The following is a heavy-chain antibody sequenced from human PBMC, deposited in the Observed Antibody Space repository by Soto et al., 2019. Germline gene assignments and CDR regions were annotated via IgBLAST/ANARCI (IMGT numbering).Heavy chain of an antibody. Sequence: PSETLSLTCTVSGGSISSYYWSWIRQPPGKGLEWIGYIYYSGSTNYNPSLKSRVTISVDTSKNQFSIKLSSVTAADTALYYCARGSHDYGDYSDAFDIWGQGTMVTVSS. CDR2: IYYSGST. D-gene: IGHD4-17*01. CDR1: GGSISSYY. J-gene: IGHJ3*02. CDR3: ARGSHDYGDYSDAFDI. V-gene: IGHV4-59*01.